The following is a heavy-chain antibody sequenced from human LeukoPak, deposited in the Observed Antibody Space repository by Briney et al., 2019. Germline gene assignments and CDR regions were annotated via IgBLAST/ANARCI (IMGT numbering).Heavy chain of an antibody. D-gene: IGHD1-26*01. CDR2: IWYDGSKK. CDR1: GXTFSRNG. J-gene: IGHJ3*02. CDR3: ARDALGSAFDI. V-gene: IGHV3-33*01. Sequence: TGGSLRLSCTASGXTFSRNGMHWVRQAPGKGLEWVGLIWYDGSKKYYADSVKGRFTVSRDNSKNTLYLQMNSLRAEDMAVYYCARDALGSAFDIWGQGTMVTVSS.